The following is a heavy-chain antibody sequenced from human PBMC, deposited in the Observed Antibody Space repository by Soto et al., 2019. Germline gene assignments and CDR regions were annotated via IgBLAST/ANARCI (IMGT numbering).Heavy chain of an antibody. J-gene: IGHJ3*02. D-gene: IGHD5-18*01. CDR2: ISYDGSNK. CDR3: AKVVSDTAMVHAFDI. V-gene: IGHV3-30*18. CDR1: GFTFSSYG. Sequence: QVQLVESGGGVVQPGRSLRLSCAASGFTFSSYGMHWVRQAPGKGLEWVAVISYDGSNKYYADSVKGRLTISRDNSKNKLYLQMNSLRAEDTAVYYCAKVVSDTAMVHAFDIWGQGTMVTVSS.